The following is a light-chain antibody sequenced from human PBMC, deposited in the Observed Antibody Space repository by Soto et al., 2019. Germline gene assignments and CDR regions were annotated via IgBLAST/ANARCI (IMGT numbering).Light chain of an antibody. CDR2: SAS. Sequence: DFQMTQSPSSLSASVGDRVSITCRASQSIGTSLNWYQQKPGKAPKLLIYSASTLQGGGPSRFSGSGSGTDFTLTISSLQPEDFATYYGQQSYTAPFTFGPGTKVDVK. J-gene: IGKJ3*01. CDR3: QQSYTAPFT. CDR1: QSIGTS. V-gene: IGKV1-39*01.